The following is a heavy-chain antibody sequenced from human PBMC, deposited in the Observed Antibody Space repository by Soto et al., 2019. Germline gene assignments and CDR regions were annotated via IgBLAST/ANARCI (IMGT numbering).Heavy chain of an antibody. Sequence: GGSLRLSCAASGFTFSSYGVHWVRQAPGKGLEWVAVIWYDGSNKYYADSVKGRFTISRDNSKNTLYLQMNSLRAEDTAVYYCARESYDSSRMDVWGQGTTVTVS. V-gene: IGHV3-33*01. D-gene: IGHD3-22*01. J-gene: IGHJ6*02. CDR2: IWYDGSNK. CDR3: ARESYDSSRMDV. CDR1: GFTFSSYG.